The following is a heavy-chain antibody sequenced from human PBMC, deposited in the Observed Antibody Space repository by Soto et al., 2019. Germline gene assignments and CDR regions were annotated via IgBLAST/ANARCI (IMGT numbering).Heavy chain of an antibody. V-gene: IGHV4-39*01. Sequence: PSETLSLTCTVSGGSISSSSYYWGWIRQPPGKGLEWIGSIYYSGSTYYNPSLKSRVTISVDTSKNQFSLKLSSVTAADTAVYYCARQVTYYDILTGYQHQWWFDPWGQGTLVTVSS. D-gene: IGHD3-9*01. CDR2: IYYSGST. CDR3: ARQVTYYDILTGYQHQWWFDP. CDR1: GGSISSSSYY. J-gene: IGHJ5*02.